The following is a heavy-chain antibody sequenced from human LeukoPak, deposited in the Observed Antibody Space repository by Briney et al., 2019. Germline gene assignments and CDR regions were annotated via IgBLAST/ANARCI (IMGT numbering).Heavy chain of an antibody. CDR3: AKDQFVLTVVSGNDAFDI. CDR1: GFTFSSYA. Sequence: GGSLRLSCAASGFTFSSYAMSWVRQAPGKGLEWVSAISGSGGSTYYADSVKGRFTISRDNSKNTLYLQMNSLRAEDTAVYYCAKDQFVLTVVSGNDAFDIWGQGTMVTVSS. V-gene: IGHV3-23*01. J-gene: IGHJ3*02. CDR2: ISGSGGST. D-gene: IGHD4-23*01.